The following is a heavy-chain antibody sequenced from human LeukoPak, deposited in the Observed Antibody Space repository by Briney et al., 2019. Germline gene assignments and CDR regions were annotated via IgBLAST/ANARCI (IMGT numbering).Heavy chain of an antibody. CDR1: GGSISSSSYY. Sequence: SETLSLTCTVSGGSISSSSYYWGWIRQPPGKGLEWIGSIYYSGSTYYNPSLKSRVTISVDTSKNQFSLKLSSVTAADTAVHYCARQPMNSGWYNSPYYYGMDVWGQGTTVTVSS. J-gene: IGHJ6*02. CDR2: IYYSGST. D-gene: IGHD6-19*01. CDR3: ARQPMNSGWYNSPYYYGMDV. V-gene: IGHV4-39*01.